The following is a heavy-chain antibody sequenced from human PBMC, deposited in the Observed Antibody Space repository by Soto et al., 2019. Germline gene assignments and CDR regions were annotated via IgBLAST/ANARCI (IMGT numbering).Heavy chain of an antibody. Sequence: QVQLVESGGGLVKPGGSLRLSCAASGFTFSDFSMTWIRQAPGKGLEWISDISSRSTYTNYSDSVKGRFTISRDNAKNSLHLQMNSLRAEDTAVYYCGRLQGTTSIDYWGQGTLVTVSS. CDR2: ISSRSTYT. D-gene: IGHD2-2*01. CDR3: GRLQGTTSIDY. CDR1: GFTFSDFS. J-gene: IGHJ4*02. V-gene: IGHV3-11*05.